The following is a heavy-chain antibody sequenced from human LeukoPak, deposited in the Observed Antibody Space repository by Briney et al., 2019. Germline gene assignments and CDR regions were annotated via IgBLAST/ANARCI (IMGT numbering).Heavy chain of an antibody. CDR1: GFTFSSYE. Sequence: GGSLRLSCAASGFTFSSYEMNWVRQAPGKGLEWVSYISSSGNTVYYADSVKGRFTISRDNAKNSLFLQMNTLRAEDTAVYYCARDPYSSTWSYGMDVWGQGTTATVSS. J-gene: IGHJ6*02. CDR3: ARDPYSSTWSYGMDV. CDR2: ISSSGNTV. V-gene: IGHV3-48*03. D-gene: IGHD6-6*01.